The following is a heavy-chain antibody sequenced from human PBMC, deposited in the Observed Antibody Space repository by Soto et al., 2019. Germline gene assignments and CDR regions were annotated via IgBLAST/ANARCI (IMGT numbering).Heavy chain of an antibody. CDR3: ARQDTAMATDWFDP. D-gene: IGHD5-18*01. J-gene: IGHJ5*02. V-gene: IGHV4-59*08. Sequence: SETLSLTCTVPGGSISSYYWSWIRQPPGKGLEWIGYIYYSGSTNYNPSLKSRVTISVDTSKNQFSLKLSSVTAADTAVYYCARQDTAMATDWFDPWGQGTLVTVSS. CDR2: IYYSGST. CDR1: GGSISSYY.